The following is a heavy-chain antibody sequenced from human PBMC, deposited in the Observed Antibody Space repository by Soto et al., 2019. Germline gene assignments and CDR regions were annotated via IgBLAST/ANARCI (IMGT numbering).Heavy chain of an antibody. CDR1: GYTFTSYA. Sequence: GASVKVSCKASGYTFTSYAMHWVRQAPGQRLEWMGWINAGNGNTKYSQKFQGRVTITRDTSASTAYMELSSLRSEDTAVYYCARGPATYYDILTGYYAAWFDPWGQGTLVTVSS. V-gene: IGHV1-3*01. CDR3: ARGPATYYDILTGYYAAWFDP. CDR2: INAGNGNT. D-gene: IGHD3-9*01. J-gene: IGHJ5*02.